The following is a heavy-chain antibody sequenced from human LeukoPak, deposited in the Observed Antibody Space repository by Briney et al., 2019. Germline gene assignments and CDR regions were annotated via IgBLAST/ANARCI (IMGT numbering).Heavy chain of an antibody. CDR2: IIPIFGTA. D-gene: IGHD6-13*01. V-gene: IGHV1-69*06. CDR1: GGTFSSYA. J-gene: IGHJ4*02. Sequence: SVKVSCKASGGTFSSYAISWVRQAPGQGLEWMGGIIPIFGTANYAQKFQGRVTITADKSTSTAYMELSSLRSEDTAVYYCARVPAAAGTYYFDYWGQGTLVTVSS. CDR3: ARVPAAAGTYYFDY.